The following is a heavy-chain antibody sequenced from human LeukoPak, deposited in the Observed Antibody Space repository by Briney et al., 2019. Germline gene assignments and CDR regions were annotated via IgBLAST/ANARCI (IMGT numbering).Heavy chain of an antibody. CDR2: ISGSGGTT. CDR1: GFTFSNYA. Sequence: PGGSLRLSCAASGFTFSNYAMSWVRQAPGKGLEWVSAISGSGGTTYYADSVKGRFTISRDHSKNTLYLQMNSLRSEDTAVYYCARGSVPYYDYGWFDPWGQGALVTVSS. D-gene: IGHD3-22*01. J-gene: IGHJ5*02. V-gene: IGHV3-23*01. CDR3: ARGSVPYYDYGWFDP.